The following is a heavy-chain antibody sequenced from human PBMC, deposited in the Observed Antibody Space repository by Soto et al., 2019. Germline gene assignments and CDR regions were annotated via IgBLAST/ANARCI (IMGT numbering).Heavy chain of an antibody. CDR2: IIPIFGTA. Sequence: QVQLVQSGAEVKKPGSSVKVSCKASGGTFSSYAISWVRQAPGQGLEWMGGIIPIFGTANYAQKFQGRVTFTADESTSTAYMELCSLRSEDTAVYYCARELVVVVPKGWFDPWGQGTLVTVSS. V-gene: IGHV1-69*01. J-gene: IGHJ5*02. D-gene: IGHD3-22*01. CDR1: GGTFSSYA. CDR3: ARELVVVVPKGWFDP.